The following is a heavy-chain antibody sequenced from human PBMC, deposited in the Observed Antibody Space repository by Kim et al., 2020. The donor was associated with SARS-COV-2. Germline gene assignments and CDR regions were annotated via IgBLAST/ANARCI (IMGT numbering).Heavy chain of an antibody. D-gene: IGHD3-16*01. CDR3: ASLSTGYVWDKFDY. V-gene: IGHV3-74*01. Sequence: GGARRRAGADAGFTFSSYWMHWVRQAPGKGLVWVSRVNSDGSSTSYADSVKGRFTISRDNARNTLYLQMNSLRAEDTAVYYCASLSTGYVWDKFDYWGQGTLVTVSS. CDR2: VNSDGSST. CDR1: GFTFSSYW. J-gene: IGHJ4*02.